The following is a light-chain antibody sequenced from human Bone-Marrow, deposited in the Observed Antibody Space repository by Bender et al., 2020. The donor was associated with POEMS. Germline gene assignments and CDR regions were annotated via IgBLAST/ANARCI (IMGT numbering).Light chain of an antibody. CDR2: INN. Sequence: QSVLTQPPSASGTPGQRVTISCSGSSSNIGTNPVNWYQQLPGTAPKLLIYINNQRPSGVPDRFSGSKSGTSASLASSGIQSEDEADYYCAAWEDSLNGWVFGGGTKLTVL. CDR1: SSNIGTNP. CDR3: AAWEDSLNGWV. V-gene: IGLV1-44*01. J-gene: IGLJ3*02.